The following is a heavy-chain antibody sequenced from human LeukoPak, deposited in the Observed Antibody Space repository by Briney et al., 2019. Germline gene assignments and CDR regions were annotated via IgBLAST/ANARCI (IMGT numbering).Heavy chain of an antibody. Sequence: GGSLRLSCAASGFTFSSYSMNWVRQAPGKGLEWVSSISSSSSYIYYADSVKGRFTISRDNAKNSLYLQMNSLRAEDTAVYYCARERYYYDGSAYQTPKDVWGKGTTVTISS. V-gene: IGHV3-21*01. CDR2: ISSSSSYI. D-gene: IGHD3-22*01. J-gene: IGHJ6*04. CDR3: ARERYYYDGSAYQTPKDV. CDR1: GFTFSSYS.